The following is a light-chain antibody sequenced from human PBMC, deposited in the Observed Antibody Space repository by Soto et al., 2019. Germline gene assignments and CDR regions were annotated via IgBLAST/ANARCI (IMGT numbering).Light chain of an antibody. CDR3: CSYAGSNNYV. Sequence: QSALTQPPSASGSPGQSVTISSTGTSSAVGGYKYVSWFQQHPGKAPKLMICEVSKRPSGVPDRFSGSRSGNTASLTVSGLQAEDEADYYCCSYAGSNNYVFGTGTKLTVL. CDR2: EVS. J-gene: IGLJ1*01. CDR1: SSAVGGYKY. V-gene: IGLV2-8*01.